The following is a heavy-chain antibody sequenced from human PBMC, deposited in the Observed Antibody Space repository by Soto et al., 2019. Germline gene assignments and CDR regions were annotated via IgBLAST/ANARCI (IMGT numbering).Heavy chain of an antibody. CDR2: IYHSGST. CDR3: ARYSGTYYVY. V-gene: IGHV4-4*02. Sequence: SETLSLTCAVSGGSISSSNWWSWVRQPPGKGLEWIGEIYHSGSTNYNPSLKSRVTISVDTSKNQVSLKLSSVTAADTAIYYCARYSGTYYVYWGQGTLVTVSS. D-gene: IGHD1-26*01. CDR1: GGSISSSNW. J-gene: IGHJ4*02.